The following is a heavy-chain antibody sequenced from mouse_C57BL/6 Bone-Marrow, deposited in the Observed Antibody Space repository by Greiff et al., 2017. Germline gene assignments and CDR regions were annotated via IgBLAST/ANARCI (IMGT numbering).Heavy chain of an antibody. J-gene: IGHJ4*01. CDR1: GFTFSSYA. Sequence: EVMLVESGGGLVKPGGSLKLSCAASGFTFSSYAMSWVRQTPEKRLEWVATISDGGSYTYYPDNVKGRFPISRDNAKNNLYLQMSHLKSEDTAMYYCARAGRWDYSNLYYYAMDYWGQGTSVTVSS. CDR3: ARAGRWDYSNLYYYAMDY. D-gene: IGHD2-5*01. V-gene: IGHV5-4*03. CDR2: ISDGGSYT.